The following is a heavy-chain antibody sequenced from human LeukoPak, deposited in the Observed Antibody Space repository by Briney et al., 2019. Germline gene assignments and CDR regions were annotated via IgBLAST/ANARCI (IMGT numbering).Heavy chain of an antibody. Sequence: SVKVSCKASGYTFTSYDINWVRQAPGQGLEWMGGIIPIFGTANYAQKFQGRVTITTDESTSTAYMELSSLRSEDTAVYYCARDLLGYCSSTSCRFGYYYMDVWGQGTTVTVS. D-gene: IGHD2-2*01. CDR1: GYTFTSYD. CDR3: ARDLLGYCSSTSCRFGYYYMDV. CDR2: IIPIFGTA. V-gene: IGHV1-69*05. J-gene: IGHJ6*03.